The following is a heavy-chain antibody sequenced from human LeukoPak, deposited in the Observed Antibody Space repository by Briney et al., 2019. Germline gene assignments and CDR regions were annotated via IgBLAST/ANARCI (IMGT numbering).Heavy chain of an antibody. Sequence: SETLSLTCTVSDGSILSHYLSWIRQPAGKGVEWIGRIYSNGSTNYNPSLKSRVTISLDKSKNQFSLKLTSVTAADTAVFYCARDAPYIVRGVIHCYIDVWGQGTTVTVSS. V-gene: IGHV4-4*07. D-gene: IGHD3-10*01. CDR3: ARDAPYIVRGVIHCYIDV. CDR1: DGSILSHY. CDR2: IYSNGST. J-gene: IGHJ6*03.